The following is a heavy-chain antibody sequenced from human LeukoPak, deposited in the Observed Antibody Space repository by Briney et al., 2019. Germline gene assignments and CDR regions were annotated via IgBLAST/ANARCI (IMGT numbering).Heavy chain of an antibody. D-gene: IGHD3-16*01. V-gene: IGHV4-59*08. CDR3: ARHSRMITFGGPDY. CDR1: GGSISSDY. J-gene: IGHJ4*02. Sequence: PSETLSLTCTVSGGSISSDYWSWIRQPPGKGLEWIGYIYYSGSTNYNPSLKSRVTISVDTSKNQFSLKLSSVTAADTAVYYCARHSRMITFGGPDYWGQGTLVTVSS. CDR2: IYYSGST.